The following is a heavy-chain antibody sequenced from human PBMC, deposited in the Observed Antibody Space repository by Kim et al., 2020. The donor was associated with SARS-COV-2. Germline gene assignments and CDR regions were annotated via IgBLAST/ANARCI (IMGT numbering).Heavy chain of an antibody. J-gene: IGHJ5*02. V-gene: IGHV3-11*01. D-gene: IGHD3-9*01. Sequence: GGSLRLSCVASGFTFRDYYMSWIRQSPGRGLEWLAYISSTSTTIIYADSVRGRFTISRDNAKNSLYLQMNSLRAEDTALYFCARDARIRYTDAWCQGTPVTVSS. CDR1: GFTFRDYY. CDR3: ARDARIRYTDA. CDR2: ISSTSTTI.